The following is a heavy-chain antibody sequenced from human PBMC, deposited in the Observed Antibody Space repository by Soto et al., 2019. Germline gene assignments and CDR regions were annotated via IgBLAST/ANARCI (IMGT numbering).Heavy chain of an antibody. Sequence: HPGGSLRLSCAASGFTVSSNYMSWVRQAPGKGLEWVSVIYSGGSTYYADSVKGRFTISRDNSKNTLYLQMNSLRAEDTAVYYCARAQMGYDGFPDYYYYYGMDVWGQGTTVTVSS. CDR1: GFTVSSNY. CDR3: ARAQMGYDGFPDYYYYYGMDV. J-gene: IGHJ6*02. CDR2: IYSGGST. V-gene: IGHV3-53*01. D-gene: IGHD5-12*01.